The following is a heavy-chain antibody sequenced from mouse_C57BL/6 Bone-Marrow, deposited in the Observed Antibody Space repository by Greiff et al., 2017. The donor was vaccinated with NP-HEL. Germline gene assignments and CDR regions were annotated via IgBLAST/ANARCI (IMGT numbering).Heavy chain of an antibody. CDR2: ISDGGSYT. V-gene: IGHV5-4*01. CDR3: ARDQAYDGPAWFAY. CDR1: GFTFSSYA. D-gene: IGHD2-3*01. Sequence: VQRVESGGGLVKPGGSLKLSCAASGFTFSSYAMSWVRQTPEKRLEWVATISDGGSYTYYPDNVKGRFTISRDNAKNNLYLQMSHLKSEDTAMYYCARDQAYDGPAWFAYWGQGTLVTVSA. J-gene: IGHJ3*01.